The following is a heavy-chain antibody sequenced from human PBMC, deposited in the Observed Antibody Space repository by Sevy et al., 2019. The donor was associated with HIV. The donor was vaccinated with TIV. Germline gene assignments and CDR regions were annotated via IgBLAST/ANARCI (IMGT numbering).Heavy chain of an antibody. Sequence: SETLSLTCTVSGGSISSGGYYWSWIRQHPGKGLEWIGYIYYSGSTYYNPSLKSRVTISVDTSKNQFSLKLGSVTAADTAVYYCAGGMSQASYYDFWSGYKYNWFDPWGQGTLVTVSS. CDR2: IYYSGST. J-gene: IGHJ5*02. V-gene: IGHV4-31*03. CDR3: AGGMSQASYYDFWSGYKYNWFDP. D-gene: IGHD3-3*01. CDR1: GGSISSGGYY.